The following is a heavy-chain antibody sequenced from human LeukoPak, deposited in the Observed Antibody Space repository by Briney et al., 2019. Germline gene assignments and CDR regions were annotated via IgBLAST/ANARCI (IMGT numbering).Heavy chain of an antibody. CDR3: ARDRVRGYSYGTPFDY. D-gene: IGHD5-18*01. J-gene: IGHJ4*02. CDR2: IYYSGST. Sequence: SETLSLTCTVSGGSISSSSYYWGWIRQPPGKGLEWIGSIYYSGSTYYNPSLKSRVTISVDTSKNQFSLKLSSVTAADTAVYYCARDRVRGYSYGTPFDYWGQGTLVTVSS. V-gene: IGHV4-39*07. CDR1: GGSISSSSYY.